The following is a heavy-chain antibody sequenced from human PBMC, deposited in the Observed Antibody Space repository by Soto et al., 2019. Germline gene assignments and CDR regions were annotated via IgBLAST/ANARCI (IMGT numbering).Heavy chain of an antibody. CDR2: ISSSSSYI. CDR3: ARDRISGVVPAASLVHLAAEFDY. D-gene: IGHD2-2*01. CDR1: GFTFSSYS. Sequence: GGSLRLSCAASGFTFSSYSMNWVRQAPGKGLEWVSSISSSSSYIYYADSVKGRFTISRDNAKNSLYLQMNSLRAEDTAVYYCARDRISGVVPAASLVHLAAEFDYWGQGTLVTVSS. J-gene: IGHJ4*02. V-gene: IGHV3-21*01.